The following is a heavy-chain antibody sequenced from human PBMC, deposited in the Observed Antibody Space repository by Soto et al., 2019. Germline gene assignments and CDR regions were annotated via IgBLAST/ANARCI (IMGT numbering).Heavy chain of an antibody. CDR2: INHSGST. CDR1: GGCFSDYY. V-gene: IGHV4-34*01. D-gene: IGHD5-18*01. Sequence: SRTLSLPCAVYGGCFSDYYWSWIRQPPGNGLEWIGDINHSGSTNYNPSLKSRVTISVETSKNQFSLKLSSVTAADTDVYYCARGDTAMITYYSFYYGMDVWGQGTTVTVSS. J-gene: IGHJ6*02. CDR3: ARGDTAMITYYSFYYGMDV.